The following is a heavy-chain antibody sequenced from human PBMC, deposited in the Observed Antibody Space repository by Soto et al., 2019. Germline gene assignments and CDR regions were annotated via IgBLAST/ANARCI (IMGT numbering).Heavy chain of an antibody. J-gene: IGHJ5*02. CDR2: IYYSGST. CDR3: ARGGQDSSGWNWFDP. D-gene: IGHD6-19*01. Sequence: SETLSLTCPVAGGTISSYCLSWIRKPPGKGLEWIGYIYYSGSTNYNPSLKSRVTISVDTSKNQFSLKLSSVTAADTAVCYCARGGQDSSGWNWFDPWGQGTLVTVSS. CDR1: GGTISSYC. V-gene: IGHV4-59*01.